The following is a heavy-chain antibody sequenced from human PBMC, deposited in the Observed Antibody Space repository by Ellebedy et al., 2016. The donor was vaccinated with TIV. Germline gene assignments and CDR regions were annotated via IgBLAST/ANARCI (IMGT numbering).Heavy chain of an antibody. CDR2: IYYSGST. CDR1: GGSISSGDYY. D-gene: IGHD2-21*02. CDR3: ARAIRGSDVDY. Sequence: MPSETLSLTCTVSGGSISSGDYYWSWIRQPPGKGLEWIGYIYYSGSTYYNPSLKSRVTISVDRSKNQFSLKLSSVTAADTAVYYCARAIRGSDVDYWGQGTLVTVSS. V-gene: IGHV4-30-4*01. J-gene: IGHJ4*02.